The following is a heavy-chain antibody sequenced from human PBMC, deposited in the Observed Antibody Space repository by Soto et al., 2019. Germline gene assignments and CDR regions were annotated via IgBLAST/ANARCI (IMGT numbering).Heavy chain of an antibody. D-gene: IGHD2-2*02. V-gene: IGHV1-69*05. J-gene: IGHJ5*02. CDR1: GGTFSSYA. Sequence: QVQLVQSGAEVKKPGSSVKVSCKASGGTFSSYAISWVRQAPGQGLEWMGGIIPIFGTANYAQQFQGRVTNTSDESTSTAYRELSSLRSEDTAVYYCARDYPDILLVPAAITHWFDPWGQGTLVTVSS. CDR3: ARDYPDILLVPAAITHWFDP. CDR2: IIPIFGTA.